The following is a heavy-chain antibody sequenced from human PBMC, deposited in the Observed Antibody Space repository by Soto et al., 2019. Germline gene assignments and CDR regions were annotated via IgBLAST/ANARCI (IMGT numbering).Heavy chain of an antibody. V-gene: IGHV3-15*07. D-gene: IGHD3-3*01. CDR3: TTAPLYYDFWSGPDY. Sequence: PGGSLRLSCAASGFTFSNAWINWVRQAPGKGLEWVGRIKSKTDGGTTDFAASVKGRFAISRDDSKNMVYLQMNSLKTEDTGIYYCTTAPLYYDFWSGPDYWGQGTLVTVSS. J-gene: IGHJ4*02. CDR1: GFTFSNAW. CDR2: IKSKTDGGTT.